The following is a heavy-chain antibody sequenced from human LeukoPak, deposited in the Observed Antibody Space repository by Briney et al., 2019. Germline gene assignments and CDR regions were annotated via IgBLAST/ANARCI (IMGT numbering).Heavy chain of an antibody. J-gene: IGHJ4*02. Sequence: ASVKVSCKASEYTFTSYAMHWVRQAPGQRLEWMGWINGGTANTKYSQKFQGRVTITKETSASTTYMELSSLRSEDTAVYYCARAGGFGESGDYFDYWGQGTLVTVSS. D-gene: IGHD3-10*01. CDR2: INGGTANT. CDR1: EYTFTSYA. CDR3: ARAGGFGESGDYFDY. V-gene: IGHV1-3*01.